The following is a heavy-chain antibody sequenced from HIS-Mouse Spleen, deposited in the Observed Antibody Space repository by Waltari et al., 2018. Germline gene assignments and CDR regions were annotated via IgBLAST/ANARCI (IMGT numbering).Heavy chain of an antibody. Sequence: QVQLVQSGAEVKKPGASVKVSCKASGSSCTSYDINWLRQATGQGLEWMGWMNPNSGNTGYAQKFQGRVTMTRNTSISTAYMELSSLRSEDTAVYYCARVYYDFWSGYYYWGQGTLVTVSS. CDR3: ARVYYDFWSGYYY. D-gene: IGHD3-3*01. V-gene: IGHV1-8*01. CDR2: MNPNSGNT. CDR1: GSSCTSYD. J-gene: IGHJ4*02.